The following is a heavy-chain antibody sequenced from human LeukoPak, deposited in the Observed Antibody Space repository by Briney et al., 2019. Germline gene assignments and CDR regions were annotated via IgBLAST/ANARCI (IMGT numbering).Heavy chain of an antibody. CDR2: ISGSGGST. D-gene: IGHD3-22*01. CDR1: GFTFSSYA. Sequence: GGSLRLSCAASGFTFSSYAMSWVRQAPGKGLEWVSAISGSGGSTYYADSVKGRFTISRDNSKNTLYLQMNSLRAEDTAVYYCAKDSYYDSSGYKGPAFDIWGQGTMVTVSS. J-gene: IGHJ3*02. CDR3: AKDSYYDSSGYKGPAFDI. V-gene: IGHV3-23*01.